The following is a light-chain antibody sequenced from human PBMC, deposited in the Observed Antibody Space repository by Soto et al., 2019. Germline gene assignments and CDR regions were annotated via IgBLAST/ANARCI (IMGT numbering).Light chain of an antibody. CDR2: DAS. Sequence: AIQLTQSPSSLSASVGDRVTITCRASQDITSALAWYKQKPGKAPELLIYDASSLHSGVPSGFSGSGSGTDFTLTINSLQPEDFGTYYCQQFHRYPTTFGPGTNVDIK. V-gene: IGKV1-13*02. CDR3: QQFHRYPTT. CDR1: QDITSA. J-gene: IGKJ3*01.